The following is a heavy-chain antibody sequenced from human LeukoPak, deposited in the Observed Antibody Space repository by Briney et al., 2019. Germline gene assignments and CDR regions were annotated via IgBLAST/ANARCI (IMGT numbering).Heavy chain of an antibody. D-gene: IGHD3-3*01. J-gene: IGHJ4*02. Sequence: GASVKVSCKASGGTFSSYAISWVRQAPGQRLEWMGWINAGNGNTKYSQKFQGRVTITRDTSASTAYMELSSLRSEDTAVYYCAREPENYDFWSGYYGGFDYWGQGTLVTVSS. CDR3: AREPENYDFWSGYYGGFDY. V-gene: IGHV1-3*01. CDR2: INAGNGNT. CDR1: GGTFSSYA.